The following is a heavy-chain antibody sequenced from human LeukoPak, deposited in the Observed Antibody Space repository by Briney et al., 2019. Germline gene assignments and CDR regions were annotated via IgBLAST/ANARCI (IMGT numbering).Heavy chain of an antibody. CDR3: ARQTAMGRSGDY. J-gene: IGHJ4*02. CDR2: IDPSDSET. Sequence: GESLKISCKTSGYSFTSYWIGWVRQMPGKGREWMGSIDPSDSETRYTPSFQGQVTISVDKSLTTAYLQWNSLKASDTAMYYCARQTAMGRSGDYWGQGTLVTVSS. D-gene: IGHD5-18*01. V-gene: IGHV5-51*01. CDR1: GYSFTSYW.